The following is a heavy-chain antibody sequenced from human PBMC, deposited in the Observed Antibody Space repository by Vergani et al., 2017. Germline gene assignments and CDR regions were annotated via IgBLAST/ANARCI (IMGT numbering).Heavy chain of an antibody. D-gene: IGHD3-3*01. J-gene: IGHJ6*03. Sequence: EVQLVESGGGLVQPGGSLRLSCAASGFTFSSYAMSWVRQVPGKGLEWVSGISGSGGNTYYANSVKGRFTISRDNSKNTLYLQMNSLRADDTAVYYCAKDIGELNDFWSGYYTYYYYYMDVWGKGTTVTVSS. CDR1: GFTFSSYA. V-gene: IGHV3-23*04. CDR2: ISGSGGNT. CDR3: AKDIGELNDFWSGYYTYYYYYMDV.